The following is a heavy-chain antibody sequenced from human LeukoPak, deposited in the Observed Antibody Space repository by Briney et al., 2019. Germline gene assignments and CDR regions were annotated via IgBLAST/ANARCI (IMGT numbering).Heavy chain of an antibody. V-gene: IGHV3-30-3*01. CDR3: ARDPLYTNSPPSYFNY. CDR2: ISYDGTNK. D-gene: IGHD2-2*02. J-gene: IGHJ4*02. Sequence: GGSLRLSCAASGFTFSSYAMNWVRQAPGKGLEWVAIISYDGTNKDYADSVKGRFTISRDNSRNTLYLQMNSLRAEDTAVYHCARDPLYTNSPPSYFNYWGQGTLVTVSS. CDR1: GFTFSSYA.